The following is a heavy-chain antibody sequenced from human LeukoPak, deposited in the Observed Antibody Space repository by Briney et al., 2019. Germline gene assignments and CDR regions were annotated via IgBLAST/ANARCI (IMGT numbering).Heavy chain of an antibody. D-gene: IGHD3-22*01. Sequence: GGSLRLSCAASGFTFSTYWMHWVRQAPGKGLVWVSRIKSDGSTNYADSVKGRFTISRDNANNTLSLQMNSLRPEDTGVYYCARAPSEVGGYYPEYFRHWGQGTLVTVSS. J-gene: IGHJ1*01. CDR2: IKSDGST. CDR3: ARAPSEVGGYYPEYFRH. CDR1: GFTFSTYW. V-gene: IGHV3-74*01.